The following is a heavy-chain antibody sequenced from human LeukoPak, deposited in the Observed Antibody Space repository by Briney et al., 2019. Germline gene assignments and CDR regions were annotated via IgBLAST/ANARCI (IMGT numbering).Heavy chain of an antibody. CDR1: GFTFSSYA. Sequence: GSLRLSCAASGFTFSSYAMHWVRQAPGKGLEWVAVIAYDGSNKYYADSEKGRLTISRDKSKNTLYLQMNSLRVEDTAVYYCARADVGGTELDYWGQGTLVTVSS. CDR3: ARADVGGTELDY. V-gene: IGHV3-30-3*01. CDR2: IAYDGSNK. J-gene: IGHJ4*02. D-gene: IGHD1-26*01.